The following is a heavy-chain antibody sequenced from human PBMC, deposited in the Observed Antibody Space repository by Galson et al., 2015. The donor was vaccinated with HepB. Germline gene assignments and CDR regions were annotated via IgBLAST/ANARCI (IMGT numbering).Heavy chain of an antibody. CDR3: ARVKGEMATKYDAFDI. V-gene: IGHV1-69*04. CDR2: IIPILGIA. D-gene: IGHD5-24*01. J-gene: IGHJ3*02. Sequence: SVKVSCKASGGTFSSYAISWVRQAPGQGLEWMGRIIPILGIANYAQKFQGRVTITAGKSTSTAYMELSSLRSEDTAMYYCARVKGEMATKYDAFDIWGQGTMVTVSS. CDR1: GGTFSSYA.